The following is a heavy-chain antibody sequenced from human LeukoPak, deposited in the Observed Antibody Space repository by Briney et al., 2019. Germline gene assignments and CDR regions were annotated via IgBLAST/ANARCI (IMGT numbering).Heavy chain of an antibody. CDR1: GFPFRNNV. D-gene: IGHD2-2*02. J-gene: IGHJ3*02. CDR2: IRGSGDT. Sequence: GGSLRLSCAASGFPFRNNVMTWVRQAPGRGLDWLAAIRGSGDTYYADSAKGRFTISRDNAKNSLYLQMNSLRAEDTAVYYCARSSPHCSSTSCYNDAFDIWGQGTMVTVSS. V-gene: IGHV3-23*01. CDR3: ARSSPHCSSTSCYNDAFDI.